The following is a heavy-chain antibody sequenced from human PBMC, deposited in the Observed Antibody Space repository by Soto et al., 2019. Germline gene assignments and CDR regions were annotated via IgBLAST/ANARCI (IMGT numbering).Heavy chain of an antibody. J-gene: IGHJ4*02. Sequence: ASVKVSCKASGYTFTSYAMHWVRQAPGQRLEWMGWINAGNGNTKYLQKFQGRVTITRDTSASTAYTELSSLRSEDTAVYYCARDLGGWPDYWGQGTLVTVS. CDR3: ARDLGGWPDY. CDR2: INAGNGNT. D-gene: IGHD2-15*01. CDR1: GYTFTSYA. V-gene: IGHV1-3*01.